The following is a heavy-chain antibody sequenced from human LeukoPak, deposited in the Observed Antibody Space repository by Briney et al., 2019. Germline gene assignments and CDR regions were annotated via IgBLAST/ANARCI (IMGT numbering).Heavy chain of an antibody. CDR2: FSSSGNMT. CDR1: GFTFSTYD. V-gene: IGHV3-23*01. Sequence: GGSLRLSCAASGFTFSTYDISWVRQAPGKGLEWVSTFSSSGNMTYYADSVKGRFTISRDNSKNTLYLQMNSLRAEDTAVYYCARTYYDILTSYNPYFDYWAQGTLVTVSS. CDR3: ARTYYDILTSYNPYFDY. D-gene: IGHD3-9*01. J-gene: IGHJ4*02.